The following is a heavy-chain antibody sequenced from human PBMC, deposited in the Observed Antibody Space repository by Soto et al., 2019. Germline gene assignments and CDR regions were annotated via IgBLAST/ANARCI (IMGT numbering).Heavy chain of an antibody. V-gene: IGHV3-53*01. Sequence: GGSLRLSCAASGFTVSSNYMSWVRQAPGKGLEWVSVIYSGGITYYADSVKGRFTISRDNFRNTLYLQMNSLRAEDTAVYYCARDSSYYYDSSALSFQHWGQGTLVTVSS. CDR2: IYSGGIT. J-gene: IGHJ1*01. CDR1: GFTVSSNY. CDR3: ARDSSYYYDSSALSFQH. D-gene: IGHD3-22*01.